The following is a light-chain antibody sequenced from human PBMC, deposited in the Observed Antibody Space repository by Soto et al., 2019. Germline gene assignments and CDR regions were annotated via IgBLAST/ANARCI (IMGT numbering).Light chain of an antibody. CDR3: QQYGNSPIT. CDR2: DAS. Sequence: EFVLTQSPGTLSLSPGERATLSRRASQTVRNNYLAWYQQKPGQAPRLLIYDASSRATGIPDRFSGSGSGTDFTLTISRLEPEDCAVYDCQQYGNSPITFGQGTRLEIK. V-gene: IGKV3-20*01. J-gene: IGKJ5*01. CDR1: QTVRNNY.